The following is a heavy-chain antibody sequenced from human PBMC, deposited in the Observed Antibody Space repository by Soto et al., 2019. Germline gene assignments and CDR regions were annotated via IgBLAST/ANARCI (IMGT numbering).Heavy chain of an antibody. D-gene: IGHD6-19*01. CDR2: IYYSGST. V-gene: IGHV4-39*01. Sequence: PSETLSLTCTVSGGSISSSRYYWGWIRQPPGKGLEWIGSIYYSGSTYYNPSLKSRVTISVDTSKNQFSLKLSSVTAADTAVYYCASSQWLDIDYWGQGTLVTVSS. CDR3: ASSQWLDIDY. J-gene: IGHJ4*02. CDR1: GGSISSSRYY.